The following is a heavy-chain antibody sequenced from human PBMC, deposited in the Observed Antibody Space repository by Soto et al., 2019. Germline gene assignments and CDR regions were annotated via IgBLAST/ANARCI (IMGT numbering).Heavy chain of an antibody. CDR2: ISSDGTSR. CDR3: AKVRVKDYYYYAMDV. J-gene: IGHJ6*02. V-gene: IGHV3-30*18. CDR1: GFTFSSYG. D-gene: IGHD4-4*01. Sequence: LRLSCAASGFTFSSYGMHWVRQAPGKGLEWVAVISSDGTSRFYADSVKGRFTISRDNSKNTLYLQMNSLRAEDTAMYYCAKVRVKDYYYYAMDVWGQGTTVTVSS.